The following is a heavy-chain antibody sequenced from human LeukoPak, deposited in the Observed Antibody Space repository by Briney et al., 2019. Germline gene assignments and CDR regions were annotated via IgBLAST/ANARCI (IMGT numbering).Heavy chain of an antibody. CDR2: ISTYNGDT. J-gene: IGHJ4*02. Sequence: ASVKVSCKASGYTFSSYGISWVRQAPGQGLEWMAWISTYNGDTNTRYAQKVQGRVTVTTDTSTSTAYMELRSLRSDDTAVYYCARDPASPSSSWPYSLDYWGQGTLVTVSS. CDR1: GYTFSSYG. V-gene: IGHV1-18*01. CDR3: ARDPASPSSSWPYSLDY. D-gene: IGHD6-13*01.